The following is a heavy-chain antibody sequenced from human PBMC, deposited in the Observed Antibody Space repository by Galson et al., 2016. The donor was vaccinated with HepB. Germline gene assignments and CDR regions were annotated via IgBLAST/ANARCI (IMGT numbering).Heavy chain of an antibody. D-gene: IGHD5-12*01. Sequence: SLRLSCAASGFNFRDFYMMWIRQAPGKRLEWVSYISSSGSGMDYADSVRGRFTVSRDNGQNSLFLHMNNLRAEDTAIYYCATDLRSGYDSGIDHWGQGTLVTVSS. CDR2: ISSSGSGM. CDR3: ATDLRSGYDSGIDH. V-gene: IGHV3-11*01. J-gene: IGHJ4*02. CDR1: GFNFRDFY.